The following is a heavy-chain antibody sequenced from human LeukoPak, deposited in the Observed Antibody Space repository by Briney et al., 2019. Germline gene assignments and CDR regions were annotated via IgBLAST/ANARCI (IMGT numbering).Heavy chain of an antibody. V-gene: IGHV3-43*02. J-gene: IGHJ4*02. Sequence: GGSLRLSCAASGFTFDDYAMHWVRQAPGRGLEWVSLISADGGSTYYADSVKSRFTISRDNSKNSLSLQMNSLRTEDAALYYCAKDWGGSYCSPLDYRGQGTLVTVS. CDR2: ISADGGST. D-gene: IGHD1-26*01. CDR3: AKDWGGSYCSPLDY. CDR1: GFTFDDYA.